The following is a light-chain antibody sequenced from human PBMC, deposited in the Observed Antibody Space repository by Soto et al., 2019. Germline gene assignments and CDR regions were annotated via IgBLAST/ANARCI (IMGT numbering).Light chain of an antibody. Sequence: EIVLTQSPATLSLSPGERATLSCRASQSVSSYLAWYQQKPGQAPRLLIYDASNRATGIPARSSGSGSGTDVTLTISSLEPEDFAVYSCQQRSNWPPGITFGPGTKVDIK. J-gene: IGKJ3*01. CDR3: QQRSNWPPGIT. CDR2: DAS. CDR1: QSVSSY. V-gene: IGKV3-11*01.